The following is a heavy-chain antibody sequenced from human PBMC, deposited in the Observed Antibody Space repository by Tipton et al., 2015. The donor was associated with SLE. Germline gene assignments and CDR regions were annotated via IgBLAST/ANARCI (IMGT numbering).Heavy chain of an antibody. Sequence: QLVQSGAEVKKPGESLKISCKGSGYSFRSYWIGWVRQMPGKGLEWMGRVDPSDSYTNYSPSFQGHVTFSADQSISTAYLQWSSLKASDTAMYYCARRETGDNSGDAFDIWGQGTMVTVSS. J-gene: IGHJ3*02. V-gene: IGHV5-10-1*01. D-gene: IGHD4-23*01. CDR1: GYSFRSYW. CDR3: ARRETGDNSGDAFDI. CDR2: VDPSDSYT.